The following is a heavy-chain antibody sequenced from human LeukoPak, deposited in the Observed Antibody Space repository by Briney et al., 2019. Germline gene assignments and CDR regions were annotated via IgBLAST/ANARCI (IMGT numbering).Heavy chain of an antibody. Sequence: PGGSLRLSCAASEFTFSTYSMNWVRKAPGKGLEWVSYISGSSSTRYYADSVKGRFTISRDNAKNSLYLQMSSLRDEDTAVYYCARKVLGSVYSAMDVWGQGTTVTVSS. CDR2: ISGSSSTR. J-gene: IGHJ6*02. CDR1: EFTFSTYS. V-gene: IGHV3-48*02. D-gene: IGHD3-10*01. CDR3: ARKVLGSVYSAMDV.